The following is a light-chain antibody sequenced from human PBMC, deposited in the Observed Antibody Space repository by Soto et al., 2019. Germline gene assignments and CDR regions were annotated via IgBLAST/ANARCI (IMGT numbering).Light chain of an antibody. V-gene: IGLV2-14*01. CDR1: SSDVGGYNY. Sequence: QAVVTQPASVSGSPGQSITISCTGTSSDVGGYNYVSWYQQHPGKAPKLMIYDVSNRPSGVSNRFSGSKSGNTASLTTSGLQAEDEADYYCSSYTSSSTLVVFGGGTKLTVL. J-gene: IGLJ2*01. CDR3: SSYTSSSTLVV. CDR2: DVS.